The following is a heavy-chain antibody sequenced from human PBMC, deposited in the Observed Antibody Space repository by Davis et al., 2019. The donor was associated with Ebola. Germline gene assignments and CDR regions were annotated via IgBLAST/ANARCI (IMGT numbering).Heavy chain of an antibody. CDR1: GFTFSNAW. CDR2: LNCNGFNT. V-gene: IGHV3-20*04. D-gene: IGHD3-22*01. CDR3: AVHYYDSSGIYYLDD. J-gene: IGHJ4*02. Sequence: GESLKISCVGSGFTFSNAWMSWVRQAPGKGLEWVSALNCNGFNTYYSDSVKGRFTISRDNGKNSLYLQMNSLSAEDTAFYYCAVHYYDSSGIYYLDDWGQGTLVTVSS.